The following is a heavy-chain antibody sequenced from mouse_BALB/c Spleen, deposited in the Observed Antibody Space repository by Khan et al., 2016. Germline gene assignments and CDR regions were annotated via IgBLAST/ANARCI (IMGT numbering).Heavy chain of an antibody. CDR2: IDPANGNT. Sequence: VQLQQSGVELVKPGASVKLSCTASGFNIKDTYMHWVKQRPEQGLEWIGRIDPANGNTKYDPKFQGKATITADTSSNTAYLQLSSLTSEDTAVYYCARSERLRWFAYWGQGTLVTVSA. CDR3: ARSERLRWFAY. CDR1: GFNIKDTY. D-gene: IGHD1-2*01. J-gene: IGHJ3*01. V-gene: IGHV14-3*02.